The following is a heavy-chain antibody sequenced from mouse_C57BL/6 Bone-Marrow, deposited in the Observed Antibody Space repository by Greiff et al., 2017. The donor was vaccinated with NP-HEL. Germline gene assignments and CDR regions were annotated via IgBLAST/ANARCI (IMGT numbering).Heavy chain of an antibody. V-gene: IGHV1-64*01. CDR3: ARDYYDYDWFAY. Sequence: QVHVKQPGAELVKPGASVKLSCKASGYTFTSYWMHWVKQRPGQGLEWIGMIHPNSGSTNYNEKFKSKATLTVDKSSSTAYMQLSSLTSEDSAVYYCARDYYDYDWFAYWGQGTLVTVSA. J-gene: IGHJ3*01. D-gene: IGHD2-4*01. CDR1: GYTFTSYW. CDR2: IHPNSGST.